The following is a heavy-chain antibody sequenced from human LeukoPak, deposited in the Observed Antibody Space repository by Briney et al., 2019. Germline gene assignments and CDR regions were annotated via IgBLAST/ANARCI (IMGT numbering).Heavy chain of an antibody. D-gene: IGHD2-2*01. CDR1: GDSVSSNSVT. CDR3: ARRLTQYDCFDP. V-gene: IGHV6-1*01. Sequence: SQTLSPTCAISGDSVSSNSVTWNWIRQSPSRGLEWLGRTYYRSTWYNDYAVSVRGRITVNPDTSKNQFSLHLNSVTPEDTAVYYCARRLTQYDCFDPWGQGILVTVSS. CDR2: TYYRSTWYN. J-gene: IGHJ5*02.